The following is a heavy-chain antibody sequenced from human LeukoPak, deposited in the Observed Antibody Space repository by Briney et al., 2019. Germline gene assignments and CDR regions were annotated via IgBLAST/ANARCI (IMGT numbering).Heavy chain of an antibody. CDR1: GFTFSSYA. V-gene: IGHV3-23*01. Sequence: VGSLRLSCAASGFTFSSYAMSWVRQAPGKGLEWVSAISGSGGSTYYAASVKGRFTISRDNSKNTLYLQMNSLRAEDTAVYYCAKGDMVRTPYYYYYGMDVWGQGTTVTVSS. J-gene: IGHJ6*02. CDR3: AKGDMVRTPYYYYYGMDV. D-gene: IGHD3-10*01. CDR2: ISGSGGST.